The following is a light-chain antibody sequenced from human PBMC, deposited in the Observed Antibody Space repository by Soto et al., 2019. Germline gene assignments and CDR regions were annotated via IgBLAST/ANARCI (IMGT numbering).Light chain of an antibody. Sequence: DIQMTQSPFTLSAFLGDRVTITCRASQTISNWLAWYQQKPGKAPKLLIYKASGLEGGVPSRFSGSGSGTEFTLTINNLQPDDFATYFCRRYSSYHRTFGQGTKVES. V-gene: IGKV1-5*03. CDR2: KAS. CDR3: RRYSSYHRT. CDR1: QTISNW. J-gene: IGKJ1*01.